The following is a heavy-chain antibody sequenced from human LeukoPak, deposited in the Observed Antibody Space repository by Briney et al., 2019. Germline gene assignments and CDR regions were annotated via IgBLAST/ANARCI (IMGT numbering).Heavy chain of an antibody. D-gene: IGHD3-9*01. J-gene: IGHJ6*02. CDR2: IGGNT. Sequence: GGSLRLSCAASGFTFSSYAMSWVSQAPGKGLEWVSSIGGNTYYADSVKGRFTISRDNSKNTLFLQMDTLRAGDTALYYCAKEAGAGYGYGIDVWGQGTTVTVSS. V-gene: IGHV3-23*01. CDR1: GFTFSSYA. CDR3: AKEAGAGYGYGIDV.